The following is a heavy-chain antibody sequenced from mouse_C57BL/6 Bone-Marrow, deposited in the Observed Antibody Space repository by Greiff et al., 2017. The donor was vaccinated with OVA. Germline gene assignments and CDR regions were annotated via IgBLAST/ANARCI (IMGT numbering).Heavy chain of an antibody. J-gene: IGHJ1*03. Sequence: QVQLQQPGAELVKPGASVKLSCKASGYTFTSYWMHWVKQRPGRGLEWIGMIHPNSGSTNYNEKFKSKATLTVDKSSSTAYMQLSSLTSEDSAVYYCARSYYYGSSYDFDVWGTGTTVTVSS. CDR2: IHPNSGST. V-gene: IGHV1-64*01. D-gene: IGHD1-1*01. CDR3: ARSYYYGSSYDFDV. CDR1: GYTFTSYW.